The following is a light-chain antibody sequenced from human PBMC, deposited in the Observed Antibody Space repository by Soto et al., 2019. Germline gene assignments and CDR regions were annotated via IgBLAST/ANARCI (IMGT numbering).Light chain of an antibody. CDR3: QQLNSYPLT. CDR2: TAS. J-gene: IGKJ4*01. Sequence: DIPLTQSPSFLSASVGDRVTITCRASQGISSYLAWYQQKPGKAPKLLIYTASTLQSGVPSRFSGSGSGTEFTLTINSLQAEDFATYYCQQLNSYPLTFGGGTKVDIK. V-gene: IGKV1-9*01. CDR1: QGISSY.